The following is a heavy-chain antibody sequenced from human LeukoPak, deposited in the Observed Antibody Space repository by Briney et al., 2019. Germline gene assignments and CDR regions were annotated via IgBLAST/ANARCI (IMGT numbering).Heavy chain of an antibody. CDR2: IYYSGST. CDR3: ARRVEMDI. CDR1: GGSISSSSYY. Sequence: SETLSLTCTVSGGSISSSSYYWGWIRQPPGKGLEWIGSIYYSGSTYYNPSLKSRVTISVDTSKNQFSLKLSSVTAADTAVYYCARRVEMDIWGQGTMVTVSS. D-gene: IGHD5-24*01. J-gene: IGHJ3*02. V-gene: IGHV4-39*01.